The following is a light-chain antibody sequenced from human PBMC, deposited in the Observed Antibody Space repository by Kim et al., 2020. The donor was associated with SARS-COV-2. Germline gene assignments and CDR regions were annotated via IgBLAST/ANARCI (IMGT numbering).Light chain of an antibody. Sequence: EIVMTQSPATLSVSPGERATLSCRASQSISGYLAWYQQKPGQAPRLLIYLASTRVTGTPARFSGSGSGTEFTLTISSLQSEDFAIYYCQQYNNWPPGTFDQGTKVDIK. V-gene: IGKV3-15*01. CDR3: QQYNNWPPGT. CDR1: QSISGY. J-gene: IGKJ1*01. CDR2: LAS.